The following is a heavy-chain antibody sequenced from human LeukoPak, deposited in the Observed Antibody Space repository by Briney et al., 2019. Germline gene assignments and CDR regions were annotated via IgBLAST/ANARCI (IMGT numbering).Heavy chain of an antibody. J-gene: IGHJ4*02. D-gene: IGHD6-19*01. CDR1: GFTFSSYA. V-gene: IGHV3-23*01. Sequence: GASLRLSCAASGFTFSSYAMSWVRQAPGKGLEWVSAISGSGGSTYYADSVKGRFTISRDNSKNTLFLQMNSPRAEDTAVYYCAKYSSGWSCLDYWGQGTLVTVSS. CDR3: AKYSSGWSCLDY. CDR2: ISGSGGST.